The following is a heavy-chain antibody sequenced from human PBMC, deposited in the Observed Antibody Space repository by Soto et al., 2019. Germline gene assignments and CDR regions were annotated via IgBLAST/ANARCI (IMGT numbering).Heavy chain of an antibody. V-gene: IGHV1-69*01. CDR2: IIHIFGTA. CDR1: GGTFSSYA. CDR3: ARGLGCSSTSCYHNWFDP. Sequence: QVQLVQSGAEVKKPGSSVKVSCKASGGTFSSYAISWVRQAPGQGLEWMGGIIHIFGTANYAQKFQGRVTITADESTSTAYMELSSLRSEDTAVYYCARGLGCSSTSCYHNWFDPWGQGTLVTVSS. D-gene: IGHD2-2*01. J-gene: IGHJ5*02.